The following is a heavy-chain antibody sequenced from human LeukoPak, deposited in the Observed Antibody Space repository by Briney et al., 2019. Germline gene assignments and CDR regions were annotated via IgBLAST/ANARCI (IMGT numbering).Heavy chain of an antibody. CDR3: ASTGIAVAGHYFDY. Sequence: PSETLSLTRAVSGYSISSGYYWGWIRQPPGKGLEWIGSIYHSGSTYYNPSLKSRVTISVDTSKNQFSLKLSSVTAADTAVYYCASTGIAVAGHYFDYWGQGTLVTVSS. CDR2: IYHSGST. V-gene: IGHV4-38-2*01. CDR1: GYSISSGYY. D-gene: IGHD6-19*01. J-gene: IGHJ4*02.